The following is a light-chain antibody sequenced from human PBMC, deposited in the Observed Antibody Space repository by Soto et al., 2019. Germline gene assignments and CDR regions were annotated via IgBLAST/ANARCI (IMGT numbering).Light chain of an antibody. V-gene: IGKV3-20*01. J-gene: IGKJ1*01. Sequence: EIVLTPSPGTLSLSPVERATLSCRASQSVTSNYLAWYQQKPGQAPRLLIYEASSRATGIPARFSGSGSGTDFTLTISRLEPEDFAIYYCQQCENSPATFGQGTKVDI. CDR2: EAS. CDR3: QQCENSPAT. CDR1: QSVTSNY.